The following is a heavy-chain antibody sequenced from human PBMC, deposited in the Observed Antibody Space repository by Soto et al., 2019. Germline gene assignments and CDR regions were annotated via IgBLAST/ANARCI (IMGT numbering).Heavy chain of an antibody. CDR3: AKASSSGYSFDY. D-gene: IGHD3-22*01. CDR1: GFTFSSYG. Sequence: GGSLRLSCAASGFTFSSYGMHWVRQAPGKGLEWVAVISYDGSNKYYADSVKGRFTISRDNSKNTLYLQMNSLRAEDTAVYYYAKASSSGYSFDYWGQGTLVTVSS. V-gene: IGHV3-30*18. J-gene: IGHJ4*02. CDR2: ISYDGSNK.